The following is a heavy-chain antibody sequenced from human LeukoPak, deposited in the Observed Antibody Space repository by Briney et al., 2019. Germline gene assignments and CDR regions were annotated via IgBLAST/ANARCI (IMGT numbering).Heavy chain of an antibody. Sequence: GGSLSLSCAASGFPFDDYAMHWVRQAPGKGLEWVSGISWNSGSIGYADSVKGRFTISRDNAKNSLYLQMNSLRAEDTALYYCAKGQMAAAGTTDYWGQGTLVTVSS. CDR1: GFPFDDYA. V-gene: IGHV3-9*01. CDR3: AKGQMAAAGTTDY. CDR2: ISWNSGSI. D-gene: IGHD6-13*01. J-gene: IGHJ4*02.